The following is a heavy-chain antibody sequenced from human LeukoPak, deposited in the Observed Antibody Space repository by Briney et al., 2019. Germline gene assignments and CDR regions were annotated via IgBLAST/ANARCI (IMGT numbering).Heavy chain of an antibody. D-gene: IGHD4-23*01. J-gene: IGHJ4*02. CDR1: GGTFSNYA. CDR3: ARGWIAETTVVTPYNY. Sequence: GASVKVSCKASGGTFSNYAVNWVRQAPGQGLEWMGGIIPIFGTAHYAQKFQSRVTITADESASTAYMQLSSLRSEDTAVYYCARGWIAETTVVTPYNYWGQGTLVTVSS. V-gene: IGHV1-69*13. CDR2: IIPIFGTA.